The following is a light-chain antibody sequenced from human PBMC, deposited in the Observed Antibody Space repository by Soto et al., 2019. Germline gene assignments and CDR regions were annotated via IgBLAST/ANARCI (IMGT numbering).Light chain of an antibody. V-gene: IGLV2-23*02. CDR1: SSDVGSYKS. CDR3: CSYAGSRIFV. CDR2: EVS. J-gene: IGLJ1*01. Sequence: QSVLTQPASVSGSPGQSITISCTGTSSDVGSYKSVSWYQQHPGKAPKVLIYEVSKRPSGVLNRFSGSKSGNTASLTISGLQAEDEADYYCCSYAGSRIFVFGTGTKVTVL.